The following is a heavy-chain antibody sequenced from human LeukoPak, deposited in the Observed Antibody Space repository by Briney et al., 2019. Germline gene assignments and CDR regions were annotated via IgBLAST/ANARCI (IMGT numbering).Heavy chain of an antibody. CDR1: GFTFSSYA. D-gene: IGHD2-15*01. CDR2: ISGSGGST. J-gene: IGHJ4*02. V-gene: IGHV3-23*01. CDR3: ASRDPCSGGTCYGLGY. Sequence: GGSLRLSCAASGFTFSSYAMSWVRRAPGKGLEWVSAISGSGGSTYYADSVKGRFTISRDNSKNTLYLQMNSLRAEDTAVYYCASRDPCSGGTCYGLGYWGQGTLVTVSS.